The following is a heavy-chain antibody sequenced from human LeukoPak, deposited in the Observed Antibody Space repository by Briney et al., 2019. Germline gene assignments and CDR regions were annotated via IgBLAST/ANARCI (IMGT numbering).Heavy chain of an antibody. Sequence: ASVKVSCKASGYTFTSYGISWVRQAPGQGLEWMGWISAYSGNTNYAQKLQGRVTMTTDTSTSTAYMELRSLRSDDTAVYYCARDSGSGWYMIYFDYWGQGTLVTVSS. CDR1: GYTFTSYG. CDR2: ISAYSGNT. D-gene: IGHD6-19*01. CDR3: ARDSGSGWYMIYFDY. J-gene: IGHJ4*02. V-gene: IGHV1-18*01.